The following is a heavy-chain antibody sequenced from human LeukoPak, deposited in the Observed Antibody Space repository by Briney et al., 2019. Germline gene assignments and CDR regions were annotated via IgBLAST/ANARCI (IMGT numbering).Heavy chain of an antibody. J-gene: IGHJ4*02. D-gene: IGHD2-2*01. CDR2: ISPYDGST. V-gene: IGHV1-18*01. Sequence: ASVTVSCKTSGYIFTNFGINWVRQAPGQGLERLGWISPYDGSTGYAQKVQGRVTITTDTSTSTAYMELGSLRSDDTAVYYCARSDIEVVPTNSLGDYWGQGTLVTVSS. CDR1: GYIFTNFG. CDR3: ARSDIEVVPTNSLGDY.